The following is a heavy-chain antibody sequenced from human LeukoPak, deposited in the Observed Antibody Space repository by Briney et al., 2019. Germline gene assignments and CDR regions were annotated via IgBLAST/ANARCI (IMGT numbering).Heavy chain of an antibody. D-gene: IGHD3-22*01. CDR3: ARHPYYYDSSGTGAFDI. CDR1: GGSISSYY. J-gene: IGHJ3*02. CDR2: IYYSGST. V-gene: IGHV4-59*08. Sequence: RSSETLSLTCTVSGGSISSYYWSWIRQPPGKGQEWIGYIYYSGSTNYNPSLKSRVTISVDTSKNQFSLKLSSVTAADTAVYYCARHPYYYDSSGTGAFDIWGQGTMVTVSS.